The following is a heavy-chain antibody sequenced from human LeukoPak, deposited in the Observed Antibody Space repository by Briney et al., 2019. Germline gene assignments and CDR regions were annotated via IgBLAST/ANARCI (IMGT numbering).Heavy chain of an antibody. Sequence: GGSLRLSCSASGLTFSSYAMHWVCQAPGKGLEYVSAISSNGGNTYHADSVKGRFTISRDNSKNMMYLQMSSLRAEDTAVYYCVKGGKGISDSSGYYLFDYWGQGTLVTVSS. V-gene: IGHV3-64D*09. CDR1: GLTFSSYA. CDR2: ISSNGGNT. D-gene: IGHD3-22*01. CDR3: VKGGKGISDSSGYYLFDY. J-gene: IGHJ4*02.